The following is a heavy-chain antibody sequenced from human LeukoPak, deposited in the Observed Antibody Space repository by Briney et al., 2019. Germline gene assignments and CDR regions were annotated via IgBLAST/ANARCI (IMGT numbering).Heavy chain of an antibody. J-gene: IGHJ5*02. CDR2: IHHSGKT. CDR1: GVSISSDSW. V-gene: IGHV4-4*02. CDR3: ARRTAQNWNYGWFDP. Sequence: SGTLSLTCAVSGVSISSDSWWSWVRQPPARGLEWVGEIHHSGKTNYNPSLKGRGTISIDKSKKQFSLNLRSVSAADTAVYYCARRTAQNWNYGWFDPWGQGTLVTVSS. D-gene: IGHD1-7*01.